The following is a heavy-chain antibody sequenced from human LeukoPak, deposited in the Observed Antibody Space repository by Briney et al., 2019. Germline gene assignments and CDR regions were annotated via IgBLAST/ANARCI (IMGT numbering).Heavy chain of an antibody. D-gene: IGHD6-6*01. CDR1: GFTFSSYA. Sequence: GGSLRLSCAASGFTFSSYAMSWVRQAPGNGLEWVPAISGSGGSTYYADSVKGRFTISRDNSKNTLYLQMNSLRAEDTAVYYCAKEGSSSGYYFDYWGQGTLVTVSS. J-gene: IGHJ4*02. CDR3: AKEGSSSGYYFDY. V-gene: IGHV3-23*01. CDR2: ISGSGGST.